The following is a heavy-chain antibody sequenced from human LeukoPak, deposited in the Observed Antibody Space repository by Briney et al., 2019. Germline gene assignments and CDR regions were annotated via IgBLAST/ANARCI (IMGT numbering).Heavy chain of an antibody. D-gene: IGHD1-1*01. Sequence: ASVKVSCKASGYTFTSYAMNWVRQAPGQGLEWMGWINPNSGGTNYAQKFQGRVTMTEDTSTDTAYMELSSLRSEDTAVYYCATTKFGYYYYFDYWGQGTLVTVSS. CDR1: GYTFTSYA. CDR2: INPNSGGT. J-gene: IGHJ4*02. V-gene: IGHV1-2*02. CDR3: ATTKFGYYYYFDY.